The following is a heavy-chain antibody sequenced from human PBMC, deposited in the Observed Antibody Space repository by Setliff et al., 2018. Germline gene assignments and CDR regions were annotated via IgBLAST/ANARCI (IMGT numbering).Heavy chain of an antibody. CDR3: AREPSGVSARYLALNRLDP. CDR1: GYTFTDYY. J-gene: IGHJ5*02. CDR2: INPNSGGT. D-gene: IGHD2-8*01. Sequence: ASVKVSCKASGYTFTDYYMHWVRQAPGQGLEWMGRINPNSGGTNSAQKFRGRVTMTRDTSITTAYMELSWLRSDDTAVYYCAREPSGVSARYLALNRLDPWGPGTLVTVSS. V-gene: IGHV1-2*06.